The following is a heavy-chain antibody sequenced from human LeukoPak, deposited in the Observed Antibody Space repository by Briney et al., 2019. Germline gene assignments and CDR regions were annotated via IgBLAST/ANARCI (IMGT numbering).Heavy chain of an antibody. CDR1: GFTFSSYE. Sequence: GGSLRLSCAASGFTFSSYEMNWVRQAPGKGLEWVSYISSSGSTIYYADSVKGRFTISRDNAKNSLYLQMNSLRAEGTAVYYCAELGITMIGGVWGKGTTVTISS. CDR3: AELGITMIGGV. J-gene: IGHJ6*04. D-gene: IGHD3-10*02. CDR2: ISSSGSTI. V-gene: IGHV3-48*03.